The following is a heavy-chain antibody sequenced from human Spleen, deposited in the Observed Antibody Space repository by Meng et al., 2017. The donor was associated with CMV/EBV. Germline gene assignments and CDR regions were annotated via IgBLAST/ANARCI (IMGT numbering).Heavy chain of an antibody. CDR2: MNPNSGNT. J-gene: IGHJ5*02. Sequence: ASVKVSCKASGYTFTAHYFHWVRQAPGQGLEWMGWMNPNSGNTGYAQKFQGRVTITRNTSISTAYMELSSLRSEDTAVYYCARRKHYYGSGSPFDPWGQGTLVTVSS. CDR1: GYTFTAHY. V-gene: IGHV1-8*03. CDR3: ARRKHYYGSGSPFDP. D-gene: IGHD3-10*01.